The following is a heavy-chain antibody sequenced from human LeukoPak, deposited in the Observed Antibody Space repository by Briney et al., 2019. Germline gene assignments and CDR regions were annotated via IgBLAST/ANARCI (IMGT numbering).Heavy chain of an antibody. CDR2: INGDGSST. CDR3: AREGKSTDFDY. D-gene: IGHD3-10*01. J-gene: IGHJ4*02. Sequence: GGSLRLSCAASGFTFRIHWMHWVRQGPGQGLVWVSRINGDGSSTGSADSVKGRFTISRDNAKNTLYLQMNSLRAEDTAVYYCAREGKSTDFDYWGQGTLVTVSS. CDR1: GFTFRIHW. V-gene: IGHV3-74*01.